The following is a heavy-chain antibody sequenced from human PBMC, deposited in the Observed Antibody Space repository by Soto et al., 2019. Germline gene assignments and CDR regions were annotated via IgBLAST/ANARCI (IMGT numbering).Heavy chain of an antibody. CDR3: ATPHTGNVAFHI. Sequence: EVQLVESGGGLVQPGGSLRLSCAASGFTFSSYWMTWVRQVPGKGLEWVAYINPDGSAKSYASSVKGRFTLSRDNAKNSLYVQMTSLRAEDTAVYYCATPHTGNVAFHIWGQGTMVTVSS. D-gene: IGHD4-4*01. CDR1: GFTFSSYW. CDR2: INPDGSAK. V-gene: IGHV3-7*01. J-gene: IGHJ3*02.